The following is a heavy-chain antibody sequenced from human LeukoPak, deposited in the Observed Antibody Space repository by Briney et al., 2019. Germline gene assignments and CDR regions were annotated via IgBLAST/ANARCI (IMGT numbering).Heavy chain of an antibody. CDR2: IWYDGSNK. CDR1: GFTFNSYG. CDR3: ARGGSQWVVNGGGGWFDP. J-gene: IGHJ5*02. D-gene: IGHD6-19*01. V-gene: IGHV3-33*01. Sequence: GGSLRLSCAASGFTFNSYGMHWVRQAPGKGLEWVAVIWYDGSNKYYADSVKGRFTISRDNSKNTLYLQMNSLRAEDTAVYYCARGGSQWVVNGGGGWFDPGREGPVVTVSS.